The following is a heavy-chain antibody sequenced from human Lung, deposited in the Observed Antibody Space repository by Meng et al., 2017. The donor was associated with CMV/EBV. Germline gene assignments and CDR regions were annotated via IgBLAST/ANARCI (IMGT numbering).Heavy chain of an antibody. CDR1: GFTFSSYW. CDR2: INSDGSST. V-gene: IGHV3-74*01. J-gene: IGHJ4*02. D-gene: IGHD3-22*01. Sequence: SCAAPGFTFSSYWMHWVRQAPGKGLVWVSRINSDGSSTSYADSVKGRFTISRDNAKNTLYLQMNSLRAEDTAVYYCARAADLYDYYDSRGYYGDXGQGXLVTVSS. CDR3: ARAADLYDYYDSRGYYGD.